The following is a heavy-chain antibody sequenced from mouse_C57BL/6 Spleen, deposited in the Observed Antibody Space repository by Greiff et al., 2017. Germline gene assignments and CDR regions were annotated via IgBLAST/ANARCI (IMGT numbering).Heavy chain of an antibody. D-gene: IGHD2-1*01. CDR1: GYTFTSYW. Sequence: QVQLQQPGTELVKPGASVKLSCKASGYTFTSYWMHWVKQRPGQGLEWIGNINPSNGGTTYNEKFKSKATLTVDKSSSTAYMQLSSLTSEDSAVYYCARVGGLLWHYYAMDYWGQGTSVTVSS. CDR3: ARVGGLLWHYYAMDY. V-gene: IGHV1-53*01. J-gene: IGHJ4*01. CDR2: INPSNGGT.